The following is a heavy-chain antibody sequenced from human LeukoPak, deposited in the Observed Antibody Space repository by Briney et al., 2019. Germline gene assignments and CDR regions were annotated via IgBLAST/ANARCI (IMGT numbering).Heavy chain of an antibody. J-gene: IGHJ4*02. D-gene: IGHD7-27*01. V-gene: IGHV4-59*02. CDR2: IYHTGST. CDR1: GGSVSDYY. Sequence: SGTLSLTCTISGGSVSDYYWSWIRQSPGKGLEWIGYIYHTGSTSYSPSLKSRVTISADTSQNQFSLKLSSVTAADTAVYYCASRKLGNDYWGQGTLVTVSS. CDR3: ASRKLGNDY.